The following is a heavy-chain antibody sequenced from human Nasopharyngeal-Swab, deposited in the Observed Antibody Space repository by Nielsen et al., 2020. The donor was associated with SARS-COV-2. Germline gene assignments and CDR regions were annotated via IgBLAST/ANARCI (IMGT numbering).Heavy chain of an antibody. V-gene: IGHV1-2*07. CDR3: AREPDMVRGITLFDY. CDR1: GYTFTDYH. J-gene: IGHJ4*02. Sequence: VKVSCKASGYTFTDYHLHWVRQAPGQGLEWLGWINANSGVTNYAHKFKGRVTVTRDTSISTAYMELSRLRSDDTAVYYCAREPDMVRGITLFDYWGQGTLVTVSS. D-gene: IGHD3-10*01. CDR2: INANSGVT.